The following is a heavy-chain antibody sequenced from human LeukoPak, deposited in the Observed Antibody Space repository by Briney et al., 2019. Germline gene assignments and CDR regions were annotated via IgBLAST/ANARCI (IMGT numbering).Heavy chain of an antibody. CDR2: ISAYNGNT. CDR1: GYTFNNYG. V-gene: IGHV1-18*01. J-gene: IGHJ5*02. Sequence: GASVKVSCKASGYTFNNYGIHWVRQAPGQGLEWMGWISAYNGNTNYAQKLQGRVTMTTDTSTSTAYMELRSLRSDDTAVYYCARLPYYYDSSGYKSGWFDPWGQGTLVTVSS. CDR3: ARLPYYYDSSGYKSGWFDP. D-gene: IGHD3-22*01.